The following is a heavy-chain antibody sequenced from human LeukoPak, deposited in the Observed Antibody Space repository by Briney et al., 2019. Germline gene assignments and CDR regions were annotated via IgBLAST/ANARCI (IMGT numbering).Heavy chain of an antibody. D-gene: IGHD5-24*01. CDR1: GGSISSSY. CDR2: IYYSGST. V-gene: IGHV4-59*01. J-gene: IGHJ4*02. CDR3: ARVGWLQSYYFDY. Sequence: SETLSLTCTDSGGSISSSYWSWIRQPPGRGLEWIGYIYYSGSTNYNPSLKSRVTISVDTSKNQFSLKLSSVTAADTAVYYCARVGWLQSYYFDYWGQGTLVTVSS.